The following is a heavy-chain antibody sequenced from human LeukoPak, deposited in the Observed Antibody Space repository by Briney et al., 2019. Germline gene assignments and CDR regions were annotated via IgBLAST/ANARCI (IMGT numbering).Heavy chain of an antibody. Sequence: PSETLSLTCTVSGGSISSGSYYWSWIRQPAGKGLEWIGRMYTSGSTNYNPSLKSRVTISVDTSKNQFSLKLNSVTAADTAVYYCARLPDPWGQGTLVTVSS. J-gene: IGHJ5*02. V-gene: IGHV4-61*02. CDR1: GGSISSGSYY. CDR2: MYTSGST. CDR3: ARLPDP.